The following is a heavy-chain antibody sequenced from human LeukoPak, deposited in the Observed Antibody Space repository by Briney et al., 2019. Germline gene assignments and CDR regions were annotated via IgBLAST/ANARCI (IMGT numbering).Heavy chain of an antibody. Sequence: ASVKVSCKASGYTFTSYGISWVRQAPGQGLKWMGWISAYNGNTNYAQKLQGRVTMTTDTSTSTAYMELRSLRSDDTAVYYCARQKIIAAPYNWFDPWGQGTLVTVSS. V-gene: IGHV1-18*01. CDR1: GYTFTSYG. CDR2: ISAYNGNT. J-gene: IGHJ5*02. CDR3: ARQKIIAAPYNWFDP. D-gene: IGHD6-6*01.